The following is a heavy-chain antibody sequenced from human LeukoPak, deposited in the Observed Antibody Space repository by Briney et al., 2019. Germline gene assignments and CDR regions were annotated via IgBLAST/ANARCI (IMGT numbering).Heavy chain of an antibody. J-gene: IGHJ5*02. V-gene: IGHV4-61*02. Sequence: PSETLSLTCTVSGGSISSGSYYWSWIRQPAGKGLEWIGRIYTSGSTNYNPSLKGRVTISVDTSKNQFSLKLSSVTAADTAVYYCARTLIAVAADWFDPWGQGTLVTVSS. CDR3: ARTLIAVAADWFDP. CDR1: GGSISSGSYY. D-gene: IGHD6-19*01. CDR2: IYTSGST.